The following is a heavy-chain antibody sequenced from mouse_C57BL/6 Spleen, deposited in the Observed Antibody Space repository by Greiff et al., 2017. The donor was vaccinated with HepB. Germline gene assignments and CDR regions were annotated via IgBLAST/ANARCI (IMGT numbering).Heavy chain of an antibody. D-gene: IGHD2-1*01. J-gene: IGHJ4*01. V-gene: IGHV5-9-1*02. Sequence: EVKLVESGEGLVKPGGSLKLSCAASGFTFSSYAMSWVRQTPEKRLEWVAYISSGGDYIYYADTVKGRFTISRDNARNTLYLQMSSLKSEDTAMYYCTRKEGYGMGYAMDYWGQGTSVTVSS. CDR1: GFTFSSYA. CDR3: TRKEGYGMGYAMDY. CDR2: ISSGGDYI.